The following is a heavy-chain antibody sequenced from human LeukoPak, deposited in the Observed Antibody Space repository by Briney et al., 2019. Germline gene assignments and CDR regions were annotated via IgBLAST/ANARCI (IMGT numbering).Heavy chain of an antibody. V-gene: IGHV4-34*01. CDR3: AREDSSSWYLFALDV. Sequence: SETLSLTCAVYGGSFSGYYWSWIRQPPGKGLEWIGEINHSGSTNYNPSLKSRVTISVDTSKNQFSLKLSSVTAADTAVYYCAREDSSSWYLFALDVRGKGTTVTVSS. J-gene: IGHJ6*04. CDR1: GGSFSGYY. D-gene: IGHD6-13*01. CDR2: INHSGST.